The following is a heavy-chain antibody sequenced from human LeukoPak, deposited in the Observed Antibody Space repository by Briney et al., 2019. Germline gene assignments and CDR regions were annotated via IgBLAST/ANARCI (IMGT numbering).Heavy chain of an antibody. CDR1: GFTFSSYA. CDR2: ISGSGGST. V-gene: IGHV3-23*01. D-gene: IGHD3-22*01. Sequence: SGGSLRLSCAASGFTFSSYAMSWVRQAPGKGLEWVSAISGSGGSTYYADSVKGRFTISRDNSKNTLYLQMNSLRAEDTAVYYCAKDVSTTMIVVVIDAFDIWGQGTMVTVSS. J-gene: IGHJ3*02. CDR3: AKDVSTTMIVVVIDAFDI.